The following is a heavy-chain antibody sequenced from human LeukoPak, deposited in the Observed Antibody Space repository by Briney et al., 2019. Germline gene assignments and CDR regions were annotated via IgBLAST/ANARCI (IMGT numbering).Heavy chain of an antibody. Sequence: GGSLRLSCAASGFTFSSYSMNWVRQAPGKGLEWVSSISSSSSYTYYADSVQGRFTISRDNSKSTLCLQMNSLRAEDTAVYYCAKQLGYCSDGSCYFPYWGQGTLVTVSS. CDR1: GFTFSSYS. CDR3: AKQLGYCSDGSCYFPY. V-gene: IGHV3-21*04. CDR2: ISSSSSYT. D-gene: IGHD2-15*01. J-gene: IGHJ4*02.